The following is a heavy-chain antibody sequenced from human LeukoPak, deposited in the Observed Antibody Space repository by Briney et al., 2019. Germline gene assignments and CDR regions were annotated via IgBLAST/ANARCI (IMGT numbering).Heavy chain of an antibody. D-gene: IGHD2/OR15-2a*01. Sequence: PGGSLRLSCGASGATFSSYSMNWVRQAPGKGLEWVSYISSSGSTKYYADSVKGRFTISRDNARNSLYLQINSLRAEDTAVYFCARGGLSIMGYWGQGTLVTVSS. CDR2: ISSSGSTK. CDR3: ARGGLSIMGY. V-gene: IGHV3-48*01. CDR1: GATFSSYS. J-gene: IGHJ4*02.